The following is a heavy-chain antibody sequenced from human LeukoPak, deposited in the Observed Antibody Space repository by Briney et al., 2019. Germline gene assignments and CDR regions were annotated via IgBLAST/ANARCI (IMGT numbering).Heavy chain of an antibody. CDR1: GFSFSTCA. J-gene: IGHJ4*02. CDR3: AKKAEMGLRFLEWLPAFDY. V-gene: IGHV3-23*01. Sequence: GGSLRLSCAASGFSFSTCAMSWVRQAPGKGLEWVSAISGSDGTTYYTDSVKGRFTISRDNSKNTLYLQMNSLRAEDTAVYYCAKKAEMGLRFLEWLPAFDYWGQGTLVTVSS. D-gene: IGHD3-3*01. CDR2: ISGSDGTT.